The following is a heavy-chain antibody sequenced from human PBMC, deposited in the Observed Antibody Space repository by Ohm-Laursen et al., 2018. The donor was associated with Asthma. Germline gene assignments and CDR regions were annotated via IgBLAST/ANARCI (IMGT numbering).Heavy chain of an antibody. Sequence: ASVKVSCKASGYTFTSYAMHWVRQAPGQRLEWMGWINAGNGNTKYSQKFQGRVTITADESTSTAYMELSSLRSEDTAVYYCASRIAARRNYCYYYGMDVWGQGTTVTVSS. CDR2: INAGNGNT. CDR3: ASRIAARRNYCYYYGMDV. J-gene: IGHJ6*02. V-gene: IGHV1-3*01. D-gene: IGHD6-6*01. CDR1: GYTFTSYA.